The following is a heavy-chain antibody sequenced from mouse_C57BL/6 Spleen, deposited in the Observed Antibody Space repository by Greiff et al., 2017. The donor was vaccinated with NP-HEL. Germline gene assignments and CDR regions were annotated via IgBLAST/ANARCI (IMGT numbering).Heavy chain of an antibody. D-gene: IGHD1-1*01. CDR2: IYPGDGDT. Sequence: VKLMESGAELVKPGASVKISCKASGYAFSSYWMNWVKQRPGKGLEWIGQIYPGDGDTNYNGKFKGKATLTADKSSSTAYMQLSSLTSEDSAVYFCAREGGTTVVATLNWYFDVWGTGTTVTVSS. CDR3: AREGGTTVVATLNWYFDV. V-gene: IGHV1-80*01. J-gene: IGHJ1*03. CDR1: GYAFSSYW.